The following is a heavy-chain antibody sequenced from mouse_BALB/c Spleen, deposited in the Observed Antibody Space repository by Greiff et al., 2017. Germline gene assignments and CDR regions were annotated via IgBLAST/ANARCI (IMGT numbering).Heavy chain of an antibody. V-gene: IGHV5-6*01. CDR3: ARPLYYGSSYYAMDY. CDR2: ISSGGSYT. Sequence: EVQLVESGGDLVKPGGSLKLSCAASGFTFSSYGMSWVRQTPDKRLEWVATISSGGSYTYYPDSVKGRFTISRDNAKNTLYLQMSSLKSEDTAMYYCARPLYYGSSYYAMDYWGQGTSVTVSS. J-gene: IGHJ4*01. D-gene: IGHD1-1*01. CDR1: GFTFSSYG.